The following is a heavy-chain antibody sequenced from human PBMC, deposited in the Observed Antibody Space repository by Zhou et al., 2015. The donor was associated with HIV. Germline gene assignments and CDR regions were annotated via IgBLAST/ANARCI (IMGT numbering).Heavy chain of an antibody. J-gene: IGHJ4*03. CDR1: EVNFNNSG. D-gene: IGHD3-16*01. Sequence: EVQLLGVWGEGRCSRGGSLRLSCIISEVNFNNSGINWVRQAPGKGLEWVTGISGSAYQTYYADSVKGRFTISRDNSKTTLYLQMNSLRVEDSAIYYCVHERKILWGGYFDYWGQGTLVDVSS. CDR3: VHERKILWGGYFDY. CDR2: ISGSAYQT. V-gene: IGHV3-23*01.